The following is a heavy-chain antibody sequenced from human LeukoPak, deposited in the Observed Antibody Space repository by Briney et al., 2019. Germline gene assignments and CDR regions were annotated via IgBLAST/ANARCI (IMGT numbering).Heavy chain of an antibody. CDR3: VRERDYDTYFDY. D-gene: IGHD4-17*01. CDR2: ILPGGVT. Sequence: GGSLTLSCEASGFSVRVNHMAWVRQGLGKGLEWVAVILPGGVTHYTDSLRDRFSISTDKSKNVLYLQMDTLRAEDTALYYCVRERDYDTYFDYWGRATLVTVSS. CDR1: GFSVRVNH. J-gene: IGHJ4*02. V-gene: IGHV3-53*01.